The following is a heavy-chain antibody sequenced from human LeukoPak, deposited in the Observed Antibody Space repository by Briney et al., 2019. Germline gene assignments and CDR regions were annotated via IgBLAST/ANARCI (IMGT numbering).Heavy chain of an antibody. CDR1: GDSITSGNYY. D-gene: IGHD3-22*01. CDR3: ASNDYYDSSIGDY. CDR2: IYASGGT. J-gene: IGHJ4*02. Sequence: SETLSLTCSVSGDSITSGNYYWSWIRQPAGKGLEWIGRIYASGGTHYTPSLKSRVTISLDTSKNQFSLKLSSVTAADTAVYYCASNDYYDSSIGDYWGQGTLVTVSS. V-gene: IGHV4-61*02.